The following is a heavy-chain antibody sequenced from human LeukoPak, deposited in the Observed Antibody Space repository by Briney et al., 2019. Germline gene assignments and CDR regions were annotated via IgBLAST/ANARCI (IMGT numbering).Heavy chain of an antibody. V-gene: IGHV4-61*02. Sequence: PSETLSLTCTVSGGSISSSSYYWSWIRQPAGKGLEWIGRVFTSGSTDYNPSFKSRVTISVDTSKKQVSLRLSSVTAADTAVYYCAGDLPGQYGFDIWGQGTMVTVSS. CDR2: VFTSGST. CDR3: AGDLPGQYGFDI. CDR1: GGSISSSSYY. D-gene: IGHD1-14*01. J-gene: IGHJ3*02.